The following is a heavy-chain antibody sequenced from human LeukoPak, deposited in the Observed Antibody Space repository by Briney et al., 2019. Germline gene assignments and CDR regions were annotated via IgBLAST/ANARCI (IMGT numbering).Heavy chain of an antibody. CDR1: GFTFSSYA. CDR2: ISGSGGST. Sequence: GGSLRLSCAASGFTFSSYAMSWVRQAPGKGLEWVSAISGSGGSTYYADSVKGRFTISRDNSKNTLYLQMNSLRAEDTAVYYCAKALGYDILTGSFDYWGQGTLVTVSS. V-gene: IGHV3-23*01. CDR3: AKALGYDILTGSFDY. J-gene: IGHJ4*02. D-gene: IGHD3-9*01.